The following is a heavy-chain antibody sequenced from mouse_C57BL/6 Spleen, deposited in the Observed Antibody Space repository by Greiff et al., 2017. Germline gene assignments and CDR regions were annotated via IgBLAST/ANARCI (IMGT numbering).Heavy chain of an antibody. D-gene: IGHD2-12*01. J-gene: IGHJ2*01. CDR1: GFTFSSYA. CDR3: ARFSLRGYYFDY. V-gene: IGHV5-4*03. CDR2: ISDGGSYT. Sequence: EVKLMESGGGLVKPGGSLKLSCAASGFTFSSYAMSWVRQTPEKRLEWVATISDGGSYTYYPDNVKGRFTISRDNAKNNLYLQMSHLKSEDTAMYYCARFSLRGYYFDYWGQGTTLTVSS.